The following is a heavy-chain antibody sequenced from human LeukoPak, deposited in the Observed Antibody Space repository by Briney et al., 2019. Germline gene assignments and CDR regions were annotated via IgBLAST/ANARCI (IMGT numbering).Heavy chain of an antibody. CDR3: AKDGAVRGVMPYYFDY. CDR1: GFTFSNHS. V-gene: IGHV3-30*18. J-gene: IGHJ4*02. D-gene: IGHD3-10*01. Sequence: GRSLRLSCAASGFTFSNHSMHCVRQAPGKGLEWVAVISYDGSNKYYTDSVKGRFTISRDNSKNTLYLQMNSLRAEDTAVYYCAKDGAVRGVMPYYFDYWGQGTLVTVSS. CDR2: ISYDGSNK.